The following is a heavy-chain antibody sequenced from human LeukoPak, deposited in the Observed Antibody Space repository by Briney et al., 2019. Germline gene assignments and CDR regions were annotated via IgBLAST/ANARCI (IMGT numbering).Heavy chain of an antibody. J-gene: IGHJ5*02. CDR3: ARAGPRYYGSGSYSQYNWFDP. CDR2: INTGSGNT. Sequence: ASVKVSCKASGYTFTSCNMHWVRQAPGQGLEWMGWINTGSGNTKYSQEFQGRVTITRDTSASTAYMELKSLRSEDMAVYYCARAGPRYYGSGSYSQYNWFDPWGQGTLVTVSS. CDR1: GYTFTSCN. V-gene: IGHV1-3*03. D-gene: IGHD3-10*01.